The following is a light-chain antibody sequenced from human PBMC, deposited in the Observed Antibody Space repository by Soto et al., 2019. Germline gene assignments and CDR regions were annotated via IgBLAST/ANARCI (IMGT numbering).Light chain of an antibody. Sequence: EIVLTQSPGTLSLSPGERATLSCRASQSVSSSYLAWYQQKPGQAPRVLIYGASSRDTGTPDRFSGSGSGTDFTLTISRLEPEDFAVYYCQQYGSSPLTFGQGTRLEIK. CDR2: GAS. J-gene: IGKJ5*01. CDR3: QQYGSSPLT. V-gene: IGKV3-20*01. CDR1: QSVSSSY.